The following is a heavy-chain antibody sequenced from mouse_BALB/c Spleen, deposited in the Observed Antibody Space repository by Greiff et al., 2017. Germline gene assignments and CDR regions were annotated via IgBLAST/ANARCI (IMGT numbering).Heavy chain of an antibody. CDR3: ARVYDYDGGYYYAMDY. J-gene: IGHJ4*01. V-gene: IGHV14-3*02. Sequence: VQLQQSGAELVKPGASVKLSCTASGFNIKDTYMHWVKQRPEQGLEWIGRIDPANGNTKYDPKFQGKATITADTSSNTAYLQLSSLTSEDTAVYYCARVYDYDGGYYYAMDYWGQGTSVTVSS. D-gene: IGHD2-4*01. CDR2: IDPANGNT. CDR1: GFNIKDTY.